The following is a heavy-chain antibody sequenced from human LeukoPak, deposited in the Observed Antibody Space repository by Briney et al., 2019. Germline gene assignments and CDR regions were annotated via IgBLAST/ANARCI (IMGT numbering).Heavy chain of an antibody. CDR1: GFTFSSYE. CDR2: IKQDGSEK. D-gene: IGHD3-3*01. CDR3: ASSYYDFWSGYSYYFDY. J-gene: IGHJ4*02. Sequence: GGSLRLSCAVSGFTFSSYEMNWVRQAPGKGLEWVANIKQDGSEKYYVDSVKGRFTISRDNAKNSLYLQMNSLRAEDTAVYYCASSYYDFWSGYSYYFDYWGQGTLVTASS. V-gene: IGHV3-7*01.